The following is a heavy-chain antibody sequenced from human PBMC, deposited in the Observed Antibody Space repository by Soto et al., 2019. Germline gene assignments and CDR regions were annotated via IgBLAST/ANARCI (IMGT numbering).Heavy chain of an antibody. V-gene: IGHV1-3*01. D-gene: IGHD5-12*01. CDR2: INAGNGNT. CDR3: ATPIVAFY. Sequence: QVQLVQSGAEVKKPGASVKVSCKASGYTFTSYAIHWVRQAPGQRLEWMGWINAGNGNTKYSQKFQGRVIITRDTSAGTADMERRSLRSEDTAVYYCATPIVAFYWGQGTLVTVSS. J-gene: IGHJ4*02. CDR1: GYTFTSYA.